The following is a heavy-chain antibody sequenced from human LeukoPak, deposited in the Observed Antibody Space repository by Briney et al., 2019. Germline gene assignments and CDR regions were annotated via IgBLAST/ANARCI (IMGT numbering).Heavy chain of an antibody. D-gene: IGHD4-17*01. CDR3: ARRVATVTGFCDY. CDR1: GGSISSSSYY. Sequence: SETLSLTCTVSGGSISSSSYYWGWIRQPPGKGLEWIGSIYCSGSTYYNPSLKSRVTISVDTSKNQFSLKLSSVTAADTAVYYCARRVATVTGFCDYWGQGTLVTVSS. CDR2: IYCSGST. V-gene: IGHV4-39*01. J-gene: IGHJ4*02.